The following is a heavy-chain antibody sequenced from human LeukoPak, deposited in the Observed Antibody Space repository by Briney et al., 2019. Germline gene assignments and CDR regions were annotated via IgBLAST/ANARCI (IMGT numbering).Heavy chain of an antibody. CDR2: INNKGGRT. D-gene: IGHD3-3*01. J-gene: IGHJ4*02. Sequence: PGGSLRLSCSASGFILSNYDMHWVRQAPGKGGEYVSAINNKGGRTYYADSVKGRFTVSRDNPKNTLYLQMSSLRAEDTAVYYCVKMYDGYWGQGTLVTVSS. V-gene: IGHV3-64D*06. CDR1: GFILSNYD. CDR3: VKMYDGY.